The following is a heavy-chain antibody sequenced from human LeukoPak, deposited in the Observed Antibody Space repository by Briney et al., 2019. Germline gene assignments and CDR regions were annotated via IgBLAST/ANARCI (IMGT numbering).Heavy chain of an antibody. CDR1: GGSIRSYY. Sequence: PSETLSLTCTVSGGSIRSYYWSWIRQPPEKGLEWIGYIYNSGSTNYNPSLKSRVTILLDTSKNQFSLKLSSVTAADTAVYYCARGISAYSSSRWGQGTLVTVSS. V-gene: IGHV4-59*01. D-gene: IGHD6-19*01. J-gene: IGHJ4*02. CDR2: IYNSGST. CDR3: ARGISAYSSSR.